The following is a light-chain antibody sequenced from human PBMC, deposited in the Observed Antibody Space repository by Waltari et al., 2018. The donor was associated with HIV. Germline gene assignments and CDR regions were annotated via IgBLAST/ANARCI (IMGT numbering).Light chain of an antibody. CDR3: QQYNLWPPIT. CDR2: SAS. V-gene: IGKV3-15*01. Sequence: EIIMTQSPTTLSVAQGGRATFSCRASQSVATNLAWYQQKPGQAPRLLIHSASTRATGVPPRFSGSGSGTEFTLTISSLQSEDFAIYYCQQYNLWPPITFGQGTRL. CDR1: QSVATN. J-gene: IGKJ5*01.